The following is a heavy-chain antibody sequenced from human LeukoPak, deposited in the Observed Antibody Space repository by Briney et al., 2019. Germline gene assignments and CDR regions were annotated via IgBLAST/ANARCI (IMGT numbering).Heavy chain of an antibody. Sequence: PGGSLRLSCAASGFTFSSYAMSWVRQAPGKGLEWVSAISGSGGSTYYADSVKGRFTISRDNSKNTLYLQMNSLRAEDTAVYYCAKDIKQQLPGDGSYYYYYYGMDVWGQGTTVTVSS. CDR1: GFTFSSYA. CDR3: AKDIKQQLPGDGSYYYYYYGMDV. CDR2: ISGSGGST. D-gene: IGHD6-13*01. V-gene: IGHV3-23*01. J-gene: IGHJ6*02.